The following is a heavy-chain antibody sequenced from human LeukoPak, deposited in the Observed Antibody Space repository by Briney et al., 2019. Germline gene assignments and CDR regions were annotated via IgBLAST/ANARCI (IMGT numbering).Heavy chain of an antibody. CDR3: ACYYGSGSYYGA. Sequence: GGSLRLSCAASGFTFSSYSINWVRQAPGKGLEWVSSISSSSSYIYYADSVKGRFTISRDNAKNSLYLQMNSLRAEDTAVYYCACYYGSGSYYGAWGQGTLVTVSS. CDR1: GFTFSSYS. D-gene: IGHD3-10*01. CDR2: ISSSSSYI. V-gene: IGHV3-21*01. J-gene: IGHJ4*02.